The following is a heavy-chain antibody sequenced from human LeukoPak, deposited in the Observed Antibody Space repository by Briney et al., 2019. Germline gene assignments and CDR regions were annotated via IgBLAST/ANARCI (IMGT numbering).Heavy chain of an antibody. J-gene: IGHJ6*03. V-gene: IGHV4-39*07. CDR2: IYYSGST. D-gene: IGHD1-7*01. Sequence: SETLSLTCTLSGGSFCSSIYHCGWVRQPSGKGLGWLGSIYYSGSTYYHPSLKSREILSLDTSKNQFSLKLQSVIAAGTALVFCAREEIHLELYYYYMDVWGKRTTVTVSS. CDR3: AREEIHLELYYYYMDV. CDR1: GGSFCSSIYH.